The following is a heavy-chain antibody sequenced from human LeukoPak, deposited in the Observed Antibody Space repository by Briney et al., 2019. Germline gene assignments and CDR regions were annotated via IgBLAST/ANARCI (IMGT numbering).Heavy chain of an antibody. J-gene: IGHJ4*02. Sequence: PGGSLRLSCAASGFTFSSYGMHWVRQAPGKGLEWVAFIRYDGSNKYYADSVKGRFTISRDNSKNTLYLQMNSLRAEDTAVYYCARSSGRYDSSGYSDYWGQGTLVTVSS. D-gene: IGHD3-22*01. CDR3: ARSSGRYDSSGYSDY. V-gene: IGHV3-30*02. CDR2: IRYDGSNK. CDR1: GFTFSSYG.